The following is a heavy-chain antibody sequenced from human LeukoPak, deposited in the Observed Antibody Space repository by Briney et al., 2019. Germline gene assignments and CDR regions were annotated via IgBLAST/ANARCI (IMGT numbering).Heavy chain of an antibody. J-gene: IGHJ4*02. D-gene: IGHD3-22*01. V-gene: IGHV3-7*01. CDR1: GFTFSNFW. Sequence: GGSLRLSCAASGFTFSNFWMTWVRQAPGKGPEWVATIRQDGSDKYYVDSVKGRFTTSRDNAKNSLYLQMNSLRAEDTAVYYCARYFDNTGYSWRRFDYWGQGALVTVSS. CDR2: IRQDGSDK. CDR3: ARYFDNTGYSWRRFDY.